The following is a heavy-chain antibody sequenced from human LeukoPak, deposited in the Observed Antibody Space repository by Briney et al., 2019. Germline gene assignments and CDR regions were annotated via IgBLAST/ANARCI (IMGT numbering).Heavy chain of an antibody. CDR2: IYYSGST. CDR3: ARLEYGAYFDY. CDR1: YGSISPYY. D-gene: IGHD4-17*01. Sequence: SETLSLTCTVSYGSISPYYWSWIRQPPGKGLEWIGYIYYSGSTNSNPSLKSRVTISVDTSKNQFSLKLSSVTAADTAMYYCARLEYGAYFDYWGQGTLVTVSS. V-gene: IGHV4-59*08. J-gene: IGHJ4*02.